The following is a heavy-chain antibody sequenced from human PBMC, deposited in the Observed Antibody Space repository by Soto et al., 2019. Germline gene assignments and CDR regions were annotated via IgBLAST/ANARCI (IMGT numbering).Heavy chain of an antibody. CDR3: AAYRRGEGGRGY. Sequence: QVQLQESGPGVVKPSETLSLTCTVSGASVSSHHWTWIRQPPGKGMEWIGDYSDSASYSPSLKSRVTISAATSKNQFSLNLSSVTAADTAVYYCAAYRRGEGGRGYWGQGNLVTVSS. J-gene: IGHJ4*02. CDR2: DYSDSA. CDR1: GASVSSHH. V-gene: IGHV4-59*08. D-gene: IGHD6-19*01.